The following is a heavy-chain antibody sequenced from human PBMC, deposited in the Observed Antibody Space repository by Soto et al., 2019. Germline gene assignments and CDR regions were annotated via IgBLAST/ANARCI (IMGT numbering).Heavy chain of an antibody. J-gene: IGHJ4*02. CDR2: INSDGSST. V-gene: IGHV3-74*01. CDR3: ARATGNWYSGSYYFDY. Sequence: GGSLRLSCAASGFTFSSYWMHWVRQAPGKGLVWVSRINSDGSSTSYADSVKGRFTISRDNAKNTLYLQMNSLRAEDTAVYYCARATGNWYSGSYYFDYWGQGTLVTVSS. D-gene: IGHD1-26*01. CDR1: GFTFSSYW.